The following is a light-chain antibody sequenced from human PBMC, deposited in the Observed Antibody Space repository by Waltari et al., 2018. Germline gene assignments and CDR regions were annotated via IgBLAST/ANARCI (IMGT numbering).Light chain of an antibody. CDR3: QQYNNWPGT. J-gene: IGKJ1*01. V-gene: IGKV3-15*01. CDR1: QRVSYK. Sequence: EVVMTQSPATLSVSPGERATLSCRARQRVSYKLAWYQHNPGQAPRLLIYGASTMDTGIPPRFSGSGSGTDFTLTISSLQSEDFAVYYCQQYNNWPGTFGQGTKVEIK. CDR2: GAS.